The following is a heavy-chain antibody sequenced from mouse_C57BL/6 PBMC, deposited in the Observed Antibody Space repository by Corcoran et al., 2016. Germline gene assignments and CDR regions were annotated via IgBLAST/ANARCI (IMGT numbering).Heavy chain of an antibody. J-gene: IGHJ1*03. V-gene: IGHV1-18*01. D-gene: IGHD1-1*01. CDR1: GYTFTDYN. CDR2: INPNHGGT. CDR3: ARSTVVPYFDV. Sequence: EVQLQQSGPELVKPGASVKIPCKASGYTFTDYNMDWVKQSHGKSLEWIGDINPNHGGTIYNQKFKGKATLTVDKSSSTAYMELRSLTSEDTAVYYCARSTVVPYFDVWGTGTTVTVSS.